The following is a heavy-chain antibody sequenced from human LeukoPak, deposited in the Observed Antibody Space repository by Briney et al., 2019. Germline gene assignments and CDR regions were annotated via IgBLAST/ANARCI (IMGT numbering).Heavy chain of an antibody. V-gene: IGHV3-23*01. D-gene: IGHD4-17*01. Sequence: GRSLRLSCTASGFTFGDYAMSWVRQAPGKGLEWVSAISGSGGSTYYADSVKGRFTISRDNSKNTLYLQMNSLRAEDTAVYYCAKAQGIMTTVTADAFDIWGQGTMVTVSS. CDR3: AKAQGIMTTVTADAFDI. CDR2: ISGSGGST. J-gene: IGHJ3*02. CDR1: GFTFGDYA.